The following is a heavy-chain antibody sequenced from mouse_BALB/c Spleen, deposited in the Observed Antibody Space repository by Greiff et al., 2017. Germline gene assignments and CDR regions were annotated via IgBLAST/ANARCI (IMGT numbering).Heavy chain of an antibody. CDR1: GYTFTSYW. CDR2: INPSNGRT. V-gene: IGHV1S81*02. J-gene: IGHJ3*01. D-gene: IGHD1-2*01. Sequence: VQLQQPGAELVKPGASVKLSCKASGYTFTSYWMHWVKQRPGQGLEWIGEINPSNGRTNYNEKFKSKATLTVDKSSSTAYMQLSSLTPEDSAVYYCARWDYYGYVFAYWGQGTLVTVSA. CDR3: ARWDYYGYVFAY.